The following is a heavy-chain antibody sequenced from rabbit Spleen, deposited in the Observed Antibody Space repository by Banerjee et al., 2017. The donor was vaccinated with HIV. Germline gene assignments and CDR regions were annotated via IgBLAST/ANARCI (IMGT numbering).Heavy chain of an antibody. CDR2: IYTGSSGST. CDR3: TIATMTMVITGL. J-gene: IGHJ4*01. D-gene: IGHD2-1*01. CDR1: GFSFSSNYY. V-gene: IGHV1S40*01. Sequence: QSLEESGGDLVKPGASLTLTCTASGFSFSSNYYMCWVRQAPGKGLEWIACIYTGSSGSTYYAGWAKGRFTISKTSSTTVTLQVTSLTAADTATYFCTIATMTMVITGLWGPGTLVTVS.